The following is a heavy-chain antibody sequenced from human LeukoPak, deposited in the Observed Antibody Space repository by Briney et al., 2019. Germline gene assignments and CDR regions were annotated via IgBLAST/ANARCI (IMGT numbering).Heavy chain of an antibody. CDR2: IKQDGSEK. Sequence: PGGSLRLSCAASGFTFSSYWMSWVRQAPGKGLEWVANIKQDGSEKYYVDSVKGRFTISRDNAKNSLYLQMNSLRAEDTAVYYCARDSHPYGSYYYYYYGMDVWGQGTTVTVSS. V-gene: IGHV3-7*01. J-gene: IGHJ6*02. CDR3: ARDSHPYGSYYYYYYGMDV. D-gene: IGHD1-26*01. CDR1: GFTFSSYW.